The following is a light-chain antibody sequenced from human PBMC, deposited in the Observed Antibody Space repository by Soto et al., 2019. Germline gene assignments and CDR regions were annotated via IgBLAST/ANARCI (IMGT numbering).Light chain of an antibody. CDR1: SSNIGAGYD. CDR3: QSYDSSLSAPYV. CDR2: GNS. V-gene: IGLV1-40*01. J-gene: IGLJ1*01. Sequence: QPVLTQPPSVSGAPGQRVPISCTGSSSNIGAGYDVHWYQQLPGTAPKLLIYGNSNRPSGVPDRFSGSKSGTSASLAITGLQAEDEADYYCQSYDSSLSAPYVFGTGTKVTVL.